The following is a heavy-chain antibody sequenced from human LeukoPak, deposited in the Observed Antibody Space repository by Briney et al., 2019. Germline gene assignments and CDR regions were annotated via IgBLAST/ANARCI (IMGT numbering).Heavy chain of an antibody. CDR1: GFTFRSYS. J-gene: IGHJ3*02. CDR3: ARTRWFAELGANDAFDI. D-gene: IGHD3-10*01. V-gene: IGHV3-21*01. Sequence: GGSLRLSCAASGFTFRSYSMNWVRQAPGKGLEWVSSISSSSSYIYYADSVKGRFTISRDNAKNSLSLQMNSLRAEDTAVYYCARTRWFAELGANDAFDIWGQGTMVTVSS. CDR2: ISSSSSYI.